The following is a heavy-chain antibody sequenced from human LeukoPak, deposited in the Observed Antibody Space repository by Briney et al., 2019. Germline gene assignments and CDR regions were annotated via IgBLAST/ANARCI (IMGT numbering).Heavy chain of an antibody. CDR2: ISYDGSNK. D-gene: IGHD3-10*01. J-gene: IGHJ6*02. CDR3: ARGSPRDGSLGGSYYYYGMDV. Sequence: GGSLRLSCAASVFTFSSYAMHWVRQAPGKGLEWVAVISYDGSNKYYADSVKGRFTISRDNSKNTLYLQMNSLRAEDTAVYYCARGSPRDGSLGGSYYYYGMDVWGQGTTVTVSS. CDR1: VFTFSSYA. V-gene: IGHV3-30-3*01.